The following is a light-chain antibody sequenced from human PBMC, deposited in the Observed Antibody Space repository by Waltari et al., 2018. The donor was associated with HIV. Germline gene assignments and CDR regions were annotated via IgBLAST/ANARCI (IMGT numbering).Light chain of an antibody. CDR3: QQRDKWPPKVT. V-gene: IGKV3-11*01. CDR1: QNVDNY. CDR2: DAS. J-gene: IGKJ5*01. Sequence: DIVLTQSPATLSLSPGERATLSCRASQNVDNYLAWYQQKPGQAPRLLIYDASNRATGIPARFSGSGAGTDFTLTISSLEPEDFAVYYCQQRDKWPPKVTFGQATRLQI.